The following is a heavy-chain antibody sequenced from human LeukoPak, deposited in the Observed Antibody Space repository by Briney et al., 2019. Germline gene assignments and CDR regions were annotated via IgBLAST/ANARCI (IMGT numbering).Heavy chain of an antibody. V-gene: IGHV3-33*01. J-gene: IGHJ4*02. CDR1: GFTFSSYG. CDR2: IWYDGSNK. CDR3: ARDRAVRTGYFDY. D-gene: IGHD3-10*01. Sequence: PGGSLRLSRAASGFTFSSYGMHWVRQAPGKGLEWVAVIWYDGSNKYYADSVKGRFTISRDNSKNTLYLQMNSLRAEDTAVNYCARDRAVRTGYFDYWGQGTLVTVSS.